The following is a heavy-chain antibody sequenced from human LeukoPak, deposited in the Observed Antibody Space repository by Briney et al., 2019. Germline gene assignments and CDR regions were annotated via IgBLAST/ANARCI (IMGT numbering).Heavy chain of an antibody. D-gene: IGHD2-2*01. V-gene: IGHV1-8*01. CDR3: LRPSGPAGFDI. CDR1: GYTFTSYD. CDR2: MNPNSGNT. Sequence: ASVKVSCKASGYTFTSYDINWVRQATGQGLEWMGWMNPNSGNTGYAQKFQGRVTMTRDTSISTAYMELSRLRSDDTAVYYCLRPSGPAGFDIWGQGTMVTVSS. J-gene: IGHJ3*02.